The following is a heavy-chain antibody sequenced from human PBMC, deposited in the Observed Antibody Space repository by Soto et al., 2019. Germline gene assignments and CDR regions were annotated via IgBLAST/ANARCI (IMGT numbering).Heavy chain of an antibody. V-gene: IGHV3-15*07. CDR1: GFTFSNAW. CDR3: TTPDGYSYGYGNSENYYYGMDV. CDR2: IKSKTDGGTT. D-gene: IGHD5-18*01. Sequence: GGSLRLSCAASGFTFSNAWMNWVRQAPGKGLEWVGRIKSKTDGGTTDYAAPVKGRFTISRDDSKNTLYLQMNSLKTEDTAVYYCTTPDGYSYGYGNSENYYYGMDVWGQGTTVTVSS. J-gene: IGHJ6*02.